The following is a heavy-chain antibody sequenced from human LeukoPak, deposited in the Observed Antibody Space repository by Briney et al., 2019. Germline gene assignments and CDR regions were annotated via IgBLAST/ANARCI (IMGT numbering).Heavy chain of an antibody. CDR2: ISTSSSTT. V-gene: IGHV3-48*01. J-gene: IGHJ4*02. CDR1: GFTFSTYD. D-gene: IGHD6-19*01. Sequence: PGGSLRLSCAASGFTFSTYDMNWVRQAPGKGLEWVSYISTSSSTTYYADSVKGRFTISRDNAKESLFLQMNSLRAEDTAVYYCARRLRSGWYYFDYWGQGALVTVSS. CDR3: ARRLRSGWYYFDY.